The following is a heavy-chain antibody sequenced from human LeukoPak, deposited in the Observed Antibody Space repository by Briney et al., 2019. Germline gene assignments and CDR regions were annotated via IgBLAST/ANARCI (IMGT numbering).Heavy chain of an antibody. CDR2: ISSSSSYI. CDR1: GFTFSSYS. V-gene: IGHV3-21*04. CDR3: AKVTYTSGWQPEDY. Sequence: GGSLRLSCAASGFTFSSYSMNWVRQAPGKGLEWVSSISSSSSYIYYADSVKGRFTISRDNSKNTLYVQMNSLRAEDTAIYYCAKVTYTSGWQPEDYWGQGTLVTVSS. D-gene: IGHD6-19*01. J-gene: IGHJ4*02.